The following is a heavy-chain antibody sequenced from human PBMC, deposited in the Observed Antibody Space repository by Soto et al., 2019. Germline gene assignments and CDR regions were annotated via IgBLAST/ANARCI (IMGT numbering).Heavy chain of an antibody. D-gene: IGHD3-10*01. CDR1: GFTFSNYA. V-gene: IGHV3-23*01. J-gene: IGHJ4*02. CDR2: ISGSGGTT. CDR3: AKDYFNSGSPVGAWDY. Sequence: EVQLLGSGGGLVQPGGSLRLSCAASGFTFSNYAMTWVRQAPGKGLEWVSVISGSGGTTYYADSVKGRFTISRDNSKNMLNLQMNSLTAEDTAVYYCAKDYFNSGSPVGAWDYWGQGTLLTVSS.